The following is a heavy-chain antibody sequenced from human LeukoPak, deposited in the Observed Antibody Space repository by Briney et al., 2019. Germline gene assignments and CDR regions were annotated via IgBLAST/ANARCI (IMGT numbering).Heavy chain of an antibody. CDR2: IRSKTYGGTP. CDR3: ARARGYSYGYIDY. J-gene: IGHJ4*02. CDR1: GFTFSRFA. V-gene: IGHV3-49*04. D-gene: IGHD5-18*01. Sequence: PGGSLRLSCEASGFTFSRFAMSWVRQAPGKGLEWVGFIRSKTYGGTPEYAASVEGRFTISRDDSKSIAYLQMNSLKTEDTAVYYCARARGYSYGYIDYWGQGILVTVSS.